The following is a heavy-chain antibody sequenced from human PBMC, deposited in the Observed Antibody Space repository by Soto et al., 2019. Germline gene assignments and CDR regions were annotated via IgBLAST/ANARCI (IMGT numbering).Heavy chain of an antibody. V-gene: IGHV1-2*06. CDR1: GYSFTSHY. CDR2: INPNSGGT. J-gene: IGHJ4*02. D-gene: IGHD2-15*01. Sequence: ASVKVSCKAIGYSFTSHYMHWVRQAPGQGLGWMGRINPNSGGTNYAQKFRGRVTMTRDTSISTAYTELSSLRSEDTATYYCARESRYCSGGSCYFLPGIDYWGQGTLVTVSS. CDR3: ARESRYCSGGSCYFLPGIDY.